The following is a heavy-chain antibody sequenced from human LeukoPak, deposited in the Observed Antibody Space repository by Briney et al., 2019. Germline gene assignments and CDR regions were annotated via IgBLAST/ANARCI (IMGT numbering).Heavy chain of an antibody. CDR3: ARVGELWFGTAFDY. D-gene: IGHD3-10*01. V-gene: IGHV4-38-2*02. CDR2: IYHSGST. Sequence: TSETLSLTCTVSGYSISSGYYWGWIRQPPGKGLEWIGSIYHSGSTYYNPSLKSRVTISVDTSKNQFSLKLSSVTAADTAVYYCARVGELWFGTAFDYWGQGTLVTVSS. CDR1: GYSISSGYY. J-gene: IGHJ4*02.